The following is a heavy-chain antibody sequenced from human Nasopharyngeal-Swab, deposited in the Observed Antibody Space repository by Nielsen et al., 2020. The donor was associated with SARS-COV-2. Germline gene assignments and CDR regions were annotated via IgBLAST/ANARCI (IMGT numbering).Heavy chain of an antibody. J-gene: IGHJ4*02. V-gene: IGHV3-33*01. CDR1: GFTFSSYG. CDR3: ARGNDFRSGYHPYYYDY. Sequence: GSLKISCAASGFTFSSYGMHWVRQAPGKGLEWVALIWYDGSNKYYADSVKGRFTISRDNSKNTLYLQINSLRAEDTAVYYCARGNDFRSGYHPYYYDYWGPGPVVTVSS. D-gene: IGHD3-3*01. CDR2: IWYDGSNK.